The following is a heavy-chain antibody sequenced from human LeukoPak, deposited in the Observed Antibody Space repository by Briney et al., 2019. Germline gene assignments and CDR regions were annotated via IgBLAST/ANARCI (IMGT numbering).Heavy chain of an antibody. D-gene: IGHD2-2*01. J-gene: IGHJ4*02. V-gene: IGHV4-39*07. CDR2: IYYTGST. Sequence: SETLSLTCTVSGGSISNSSFFWGYIRQSPGKGLEWIGSIYYTGSTYYNPSLKSRITISVDTSKNQFSLKLSSVTAADTAVYYCARVPYCGSTSCYGAGDYWGQGTLVTVSS. CDR1: GGSISNSSFF. CDR3: ARVPYCGSTSCYGAGDY.